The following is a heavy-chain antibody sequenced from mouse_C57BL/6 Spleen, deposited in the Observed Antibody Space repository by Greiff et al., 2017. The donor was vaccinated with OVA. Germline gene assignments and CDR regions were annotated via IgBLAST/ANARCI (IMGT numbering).Heavy chain of an antibody. J-gene: IGHJ4*01. CDR1: GYTFTDYY. CDR3: ARGITTPYYAMDY. CDR2: INPNNGGT. V-gene: IGHV1-26*01. D-gene: IGHD1-1*01. Sequence: VQLQQSGPELVKPGASVKISCKASGYTFTDYYMNWVKQSHGKSLEWIGDINPNNGGTSYNQKFKGKATLTVDKSSSTAYMELRSLTSEDSAVYYCARGITTPYYAMDYWGQGTSVTVSS.